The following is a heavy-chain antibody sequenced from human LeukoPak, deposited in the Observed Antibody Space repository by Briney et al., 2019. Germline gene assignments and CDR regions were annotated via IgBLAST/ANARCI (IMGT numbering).Heavy chain of an antibody. CDR3: ARVGLDTNYYFDF. D-gene: IGHD2-8*01. V-gene: IGHV4-61*05. J-gene: IGHJ4*02. CDR1: GGSISSSSYY. Sequence: SETLSLTCTVSGGSISSSSYYWGWIRQPPGTGLEWIGYAFYSGSTHYNPSLKSRVTMSVDTSKNQFSLKLSSVTAADTAVYYCARVGLDTNYYFDFWGQGTLVTVSS. CDR2: AFYSGST.